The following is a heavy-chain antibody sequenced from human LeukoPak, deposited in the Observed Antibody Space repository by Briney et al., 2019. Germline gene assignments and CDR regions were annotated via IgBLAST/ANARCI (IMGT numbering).Heavy chain of an antibody. CDR2: INPNHGDT. D-gene: IGHD1-1*01. J-gene: IGHJ4*02. Sequence: ASVKVSCKASGYTFTGYYMHWVRQAPGQGLEWMGWINPNHGDTNYAQKFQDMVSMTRDTSISTAYMHLSRLRSDDTAVYYCARVLRTTGTTGFDYWGQGTLVTVSS. CDR3: ARVLRTTGTTGFDY. V-gene: IGHV1-2*02. CDR1: GYTFTGYY.